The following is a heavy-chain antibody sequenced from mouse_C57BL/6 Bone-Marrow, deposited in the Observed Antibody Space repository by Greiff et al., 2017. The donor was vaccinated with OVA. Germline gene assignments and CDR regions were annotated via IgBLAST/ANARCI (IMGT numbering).Heavy chain of an antibody. Sequence: QVQLKESGPGLVQPSQSLSITCTVSGFSLTSYGVHWVRQPPGKGLEWLGVIWSGGSTDYNAAFISRLSISKDNSKSQVVFKMNSLQADDTAIYYCAKGTGTGAMDYWGQGTSVTVSS. CDR1: GFSLTSYG. J-gene: IGHJ4*01. CDR2: IWSGGST. V-gene: IGHV2-4*01. CDR3: AKGTGTGAMDY. D-gene: IGHD4-1*01.